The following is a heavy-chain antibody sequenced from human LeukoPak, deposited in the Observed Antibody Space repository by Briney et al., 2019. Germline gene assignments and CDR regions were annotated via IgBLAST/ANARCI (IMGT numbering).Heavy chain of an antibody. CDR2: IYHSGST. CDR3: ARRGWLQLTSTFPY. Sequence: SETLSLTCTVSGGSISSGGYYWSWIRQPPGKGLEWIGYIYHSGSTNYNPSLKSRVTISVDTSKNQFSLKLSSVTAADTAVYYCARRGWLQLTSTFPYWGQGTLVTVSS. CDR1: GGSISSGGYY. J-gene: IGHJ4*02. D-gene: IGHD5-24*01. V-gene: IGHV4-30-2*01.